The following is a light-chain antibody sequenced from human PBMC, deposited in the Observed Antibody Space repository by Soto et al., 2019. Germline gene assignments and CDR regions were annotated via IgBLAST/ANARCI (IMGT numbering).Light chain of an antibody. CDR3: QQYGSSPIT. J-gene: IGKJ5*01. Sequence: EIVLTKSPGTLSLSPGERATLSCRASQSVSSSYLAWYQQNPGQAPTLLIYSASSRATGIPDRFSGSGSGTDFTLTISRLEPEDFAVYYCQQYGSSPITLGKGTRLEIK. CDR1: QSVSSSY. CDR2: SAS. V-gene: IGKV3-20*01.